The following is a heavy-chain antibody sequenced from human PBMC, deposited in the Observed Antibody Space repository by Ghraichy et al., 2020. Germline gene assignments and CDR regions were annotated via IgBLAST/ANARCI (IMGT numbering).Heavy chain of an antibody. J-gene: IGHJ5*02. V-gene: IGHV3-11*01. Sequence: LTCAASGFTFSDYYMSWIRQAPGKGLEWVSHISTTGSTMYYADSVKGRFAISRDNAKKSLHLQMNSLRAEDTAVYYCARDKRYYYDRSAYSDAEWFDPWGQGTLVTVSS. CDR2: ISTTGSTM. D-gene: IGHD3-22*01. CDR3: ARDKRYYYDRSAYSDAEWFDP. CDR1: GFTFSDYY.